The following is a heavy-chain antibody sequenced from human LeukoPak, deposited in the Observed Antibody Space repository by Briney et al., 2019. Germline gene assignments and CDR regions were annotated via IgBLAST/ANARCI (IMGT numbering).Heavy chain of an antibody. J-gene: IGHJ4*02. CDR3: ASPQTSGYAFGY. CDR2: IRSKANSYAT. V-gene: IGHV3-73*01. D-gene: IGHD5-12*01. CDR1: GFTFSGSA. Sequence: AGGSLRLSCAASGFTFSGSAMHWVRQASGKGLEWVGRIRSKANSYATAYAASVKGRFTISRDDSKNTAYLQMNSLRAGDTAAYYCASPQTSGYAFGYWGQGTLVTVSS.